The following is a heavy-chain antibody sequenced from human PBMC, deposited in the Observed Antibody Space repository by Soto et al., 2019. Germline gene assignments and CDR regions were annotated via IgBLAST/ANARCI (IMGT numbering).Heavy chain of an antibody. CDR1: GGSISSYY. D-gene: IGHD5-12*01. J-gene: IGHJ4*02. Sequence: SETLSLTCTVYGGSISSYYWSWIRQPPGKGLEWIGYIYYSGSTNYNPSLKSRVTISVDTSKNQFSLKLSSVTAADTAVYYCARVRVATIDNYFDYWGQGTLVTVSS. CDR2: IYYSGST. V-gene: IGHV4-59*01. CDR3: ARVRVATIDNYFDY.